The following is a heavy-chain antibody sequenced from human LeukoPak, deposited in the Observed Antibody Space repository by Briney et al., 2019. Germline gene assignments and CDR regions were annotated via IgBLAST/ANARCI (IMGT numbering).Heavy chain of an antibody. D-gene: IGHD2-15*01. J-gene: IGHJ4*02. V-gene: IGHV3-30-3*01. CDR2: ISYDGSNK. Sequence: GGSLRLSCAASGFTFSSYAMHWVRQAPGKGLEWVAVISYDGSNKYYADSVKGRFTISRDNSKNTLYLQMNSLRAEDTAVYYCAREYSFTVYWGQGTLVTVSS. CDR3: AREYSFTVY. CDR1: GFTFSSYA.